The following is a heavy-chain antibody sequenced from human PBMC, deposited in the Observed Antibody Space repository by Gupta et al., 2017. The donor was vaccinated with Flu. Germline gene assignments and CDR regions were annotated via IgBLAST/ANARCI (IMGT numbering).Heavy chain of an antibody. CDR3: AKDYYDSSGYYLGVTGFDY. J-gene: IGHJ4*02. V-gene: IGHV3-23*01. CDR2: ISGSGGST. D-gene: IGHD3-22*01. Sequence: EVQLLESGGGLVQPGGSLRLSCAASGFPFSSSALSWVRQAPGKGLEWVSAISGSGGSTYYADSVKGRFTISRDNSKNTLYLQMNSLRAEDTAVYYCAKDYYDSSGYYLGVTGFDYWGQGTLVTVSS. CDR1: GFPFSSSA.